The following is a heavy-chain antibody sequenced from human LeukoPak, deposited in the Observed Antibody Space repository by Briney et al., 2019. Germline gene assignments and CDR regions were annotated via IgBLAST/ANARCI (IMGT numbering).Heavy chain of an antibody. Sequence: SETLSLTCAVYGGSFSGYYWSWIRQPPGKGLEWIGEINHSGSTNYNPSLKSRVTISLDTSKNQFSLNLSSVTAADTAVYYCASYTVWGSYRYRYYFDYWGQGTLVTVSS. D-gene: IGHD3-16*02. V-gene: IGHV4-34*01. J-gene: IGHJ4*02. CDR3: ASYTVWGSYRYRYYFDY. CDR1: GGSFSGYY. CDR2: INHSGST.